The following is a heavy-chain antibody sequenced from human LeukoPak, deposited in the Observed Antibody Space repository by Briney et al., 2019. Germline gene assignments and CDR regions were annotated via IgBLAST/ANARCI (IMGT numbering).Heavy chain of an antibody. D-gene: IGHD4-17*01. CDR2: INPNSGGT. J-gene: IGHJ6*03. CDR1: GYTFTSYD. Sequence: GASAKVSCKASGYTFTSYDINWVRQATGQGLEWMGWINPNSGGTNYAQKFQGRVTMTRDTSISTAYMELSRLRSDDTAVYYCARALDGDYYMDVWGKGTTVTVSS. CDR3: ARALDGDYYMDV. V-gene: IGHV1-2*02.